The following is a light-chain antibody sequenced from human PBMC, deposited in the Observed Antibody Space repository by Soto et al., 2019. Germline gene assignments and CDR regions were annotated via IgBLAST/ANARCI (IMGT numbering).Light chain of an antibody. Sequence: DIQMTQSPSTLSASVGDRVTITCRASQSISSWLAWYQQKPGKAPKLLIYDASSLESGVPSRFSGGGSGTEFTLTISSLQPDDFATYYCQQYNSYLHTFGQGTKLEIK. CDR3: QQYNSYLHT. J-gene: IGKJ2*01. CDR2: DAS. V-gene: IGKV1-5*01. CDR1: QSISSW.